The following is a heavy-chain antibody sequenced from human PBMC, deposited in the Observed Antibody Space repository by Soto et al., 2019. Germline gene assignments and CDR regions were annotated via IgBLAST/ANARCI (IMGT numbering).Heavy chain of an antibody. CDR2: IYDNGTT. CDR1: GLTVSNAY. Sequence: GGPLRLSCAASGLTVSNAYMAWVRQAPGMGLEWVSVIYDNGTTYYADSVKGRFTISRDTSTNTLSLQMDSLRAEDTAVYYCVRPLPSGRNYGLDVWGQGTTVTVSS. J-gene: IGHJ6*02. D-gene: IGHD3-10*01. CDR3: VRPLPSGRNYGLDV. V-gene: IGHV3-53*01.